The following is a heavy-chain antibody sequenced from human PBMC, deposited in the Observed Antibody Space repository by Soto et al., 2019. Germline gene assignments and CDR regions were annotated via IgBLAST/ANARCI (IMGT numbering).Heavy chain of an antibody. V-gene: IGHV3-30*18. J-gene: IGHJ4*02. CDR2: ISYDGSNK. Sequence: QVQLVESGGGVVQPGRSLRLSCAASGFTFSSYGMHWVRQAPGKGLEWVAVISYDGSNKYYADSVQGRFTISRDNSKNTLYLQMNSLRAEDTAVYYCAKDRAYGDYVLDYWGQGTLVTVSS. CDR1: GFTFSSYG. D-gene: IGHD4-17*01. CDR3: AKDRAYGDYVLDY.